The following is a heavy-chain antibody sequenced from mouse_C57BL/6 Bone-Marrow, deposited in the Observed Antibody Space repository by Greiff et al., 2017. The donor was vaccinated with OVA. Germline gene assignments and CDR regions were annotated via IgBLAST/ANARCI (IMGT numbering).Heavy chain of an antibody. CDR3: GKSRSGYDYDYFDY. CDR1: GYTFTGYW. Sequence: VQLQQSGAELMKPGASVKLSCKATGYTFTGYWIEWVKQRPGHGLECIGEILPGSGSTNYNEKFKGKATFTADTSSNTAYMQLSSLTTEDSAIYYCGKSRSGYDYDYFDYWGQGTTLTVSS. V-gene: IGHV1-9*01. D-gene: IGHD2-4*01. CDR2: ILPGSGST. J-gene: IGHJ2*01.